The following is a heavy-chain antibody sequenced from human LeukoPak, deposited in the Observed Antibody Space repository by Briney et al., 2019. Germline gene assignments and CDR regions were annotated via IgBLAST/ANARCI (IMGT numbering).Heavy chain of an antibody. J-gene: IGHJ4*02. CDR2: MNPNSGNT. CDR1: GYTFTSYG. D-gene: IGHD1-26*01. CDR3: ARASGALRLDY. V-gene: IGHV1-8*01. Sequence: ASVKVSCKTSGYTFTSYGISWVRQAPGQGLEWMGWMNPNSGNTGYARKFQGRVTMTRSTSISTAYMELSSLRSEDTAVYYCARASGALRLDYWGQGTLVTVSS.